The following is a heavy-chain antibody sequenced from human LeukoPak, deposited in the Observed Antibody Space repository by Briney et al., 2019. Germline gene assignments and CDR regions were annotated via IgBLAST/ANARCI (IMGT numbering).Heavy chain of an antibody. CDR2: IYPGDSDT. Sequence: GESLKIFCKGSGYSFISYWIGCVRRKPAGELEWMGIIYPGDSDTRYSPSFQGQVTISADKSISTAYLQWSSLKASDTAMYYCARPEPLSGGVAFDIWGQGTMVTVSS. CDR3: ARPEPLSGGVAFDI. V-gene: IGHV5-51*01. J-gene: IGHJ3*02. CDR1: GYSFISYW. D-gene: IGHD3-10*01.